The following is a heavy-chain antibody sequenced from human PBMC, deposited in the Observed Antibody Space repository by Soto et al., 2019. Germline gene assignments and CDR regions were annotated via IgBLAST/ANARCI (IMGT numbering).Heavy chain of an antibody. Sequence: QVQLQESGPGLVKPSETLSLTCTVSGGSISSYYWSWIRQPPGKGLEWIGYIDYSGSTKYNPSLKSRVTISVDTSKNQFSLKLSSVTAADTAGYYCARDRNWKGSCGMDVWGQGTTVTVSS. J-gene: IGHJ6*01. CDR2: IDYSGST. V-gene: IGHV4-59*01. CDR1: GGSISSYY. D-gene: IGHD1-1*01. CDR3: ARDRNWKGSCGMDV.